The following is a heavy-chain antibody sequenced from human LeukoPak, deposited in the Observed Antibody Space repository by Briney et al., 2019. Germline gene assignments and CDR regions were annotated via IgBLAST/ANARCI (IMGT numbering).Heavy chain of an antibody. V-gene: IGHV3-9*03. CDR3: AKSHSSGWYEVGTAIDY. D-gene: IGHD6-19*01. J-gene: IGHJ4*02. CDR1: GFTFDDYA. CDR2: ISWNSGSI. Sequence: PGRSLRLSCAASGFTFDDYAMHWVRQAPGKGLEWVSGISWNSGSIGYADSVKGRFTISRDNAKNSLYLQMNSLRAEDMALYYCAKSHSSGWYEVGTAIDYWGQGTLVTVS.